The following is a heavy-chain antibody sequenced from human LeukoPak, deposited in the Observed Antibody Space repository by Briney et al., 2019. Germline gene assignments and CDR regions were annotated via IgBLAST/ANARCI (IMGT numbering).Heavy chain of an antibody. Sequence: GGSLRLSCAASGFTFSSYSMNWVRQAPGKGLEWVSSITSSSSHIFYADSVMGRFTISRDNAKKSLYLQMNSLRAEDTAVYYCASSRASRPDWFDPWGQGTLVTVSS. J-gene: IGHJ5*02. CDR3: ASSRASRPDWFDP. V-gene: IGHV3-21*01. CDR1: GFTFSSYS. CDR2: ITSSSSHI. D-gene: IGHD6-6*01.